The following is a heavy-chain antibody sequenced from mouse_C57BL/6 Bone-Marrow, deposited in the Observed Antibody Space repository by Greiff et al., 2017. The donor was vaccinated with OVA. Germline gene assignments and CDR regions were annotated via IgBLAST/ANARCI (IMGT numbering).Heavy chain of an antibody. J-gene: IGHJ1*03. D-gene: IGHD1-1*01. Sequence: QSGTVLARPGASVKMSCKTSGYTFTSYWMHWVKQRPGQGLEWIGAIYPGNSDTSYNQKFKGKAKLTAVTSASTAYMELSSLTNEDSAVYYCTRGYYGSSSLYWYFDVWGTGTTVTVSS. CDR2: IYPGNSDT. V-gene: IGHV1-5*01. CDR1: GYTFTSYW. CDR3: TRGYYGSSSLYWYFDV.